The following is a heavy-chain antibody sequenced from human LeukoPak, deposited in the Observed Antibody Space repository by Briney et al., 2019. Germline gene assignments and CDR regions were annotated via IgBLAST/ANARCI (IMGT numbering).Heavy chain of an antibody. CDR2: IYYSGST. V-gene: IGHV4-59*11. D-gene: IGHD3-22*01. Sequence: SETLSLTCTVSGGSISSHYWSWIRQLPGKGLEWIGYIYYSGSTNYNPSLKSRVTISVDTSKNQFSLKLSSVTAADTAVYYCAREDWLYDSSGYYPYWGQGTLVTVSS. J-gene: IGHJ4*02. CDR1: GGSISSHY. CDR3: AREDWLYDSSGYYPY.